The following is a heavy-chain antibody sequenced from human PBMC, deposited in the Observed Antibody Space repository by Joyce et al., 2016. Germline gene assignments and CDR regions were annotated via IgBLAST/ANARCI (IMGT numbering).Heavy chain of an antibody. V-gene: IGHV3-23*01. D-gene: IGHD3-3*01. CDR2: ISGSGVST. J-gene: IGHJ4*02. CDR1: GFTFSRSA. CDR3: AKYYDFWSGRRDFDY. Sequence: EVQLLESGGGLVQPGGSLRLSCAASGFTFSRSAMSWVRQVQGKGLEWVSAISGSGVSTYDADSVKGRFTISRDNSENTLSLQMSSLRAEDTAVYYCAKYYDFWSGRRDFDYWGQGTLVTVSS.